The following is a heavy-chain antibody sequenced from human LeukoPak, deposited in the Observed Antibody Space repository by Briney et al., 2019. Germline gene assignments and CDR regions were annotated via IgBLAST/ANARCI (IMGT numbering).Heavy chain of an antibody. J-gene: IGHJ4*02. Sequence: SVKVSCKASGGTFSSYAISWVRQAPGQGLEWMGGIIPIFGTANYAQRFQGRVTITADKSTSTAYMELSSLRSEDTAVYYCAFDVWGSYRYARLGYWGQGTLVTVSS. CDR2: IIPIFGTA. CDR1: GGTFSSYA. D-gene: IGHD3-16*02. CDR3: AFDVWGSYRYARLGY. V-gene: IGHV1-69*06.